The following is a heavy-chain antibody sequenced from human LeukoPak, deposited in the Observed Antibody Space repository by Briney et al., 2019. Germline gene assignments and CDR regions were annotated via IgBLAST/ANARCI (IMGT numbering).Heavy chain of an antibody. V-gene: IGHV1-2*06. Sequence: ASVKVSCKASGYTLTDYYMHWVRQAPGQGLEWMGRINPNSGGTNYAQKFQGRVTMTRDTSISTVYMELSRLRSDDTAVYYCARVGYYESSGYYEYWGQGTLVAVSS. CDR3: ARVGYYESSGYYEY. CDR1: GYTLTDYY. CDR2: INPNSGGT. D-gene: IGHD3-22*01. J-gene: IGHJ4*02.